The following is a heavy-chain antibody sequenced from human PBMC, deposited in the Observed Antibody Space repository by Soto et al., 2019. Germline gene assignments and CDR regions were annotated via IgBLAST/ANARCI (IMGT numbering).Heavy chain of an antibody. CDR2: IRVSGGTI. CDR1: GFTLSSYS. V-gene: IGHV3-48*02. J-gene: IGHJ4*02. Sequence: EVQLVESGGGMVQPGGSLRVSCAASGFTLSSYSMHWVRQAPGKVLEWVSYIRVSGGTIYYVDSVRGRFTISRDNAKNALSVQINSLGDEDTAVYFCARESGLRSSGWSYYFDFWGQGTRVTVSS. D-gene: IGHD6-19*01. CDR3: ARESGLRSSGWSYYFDF.